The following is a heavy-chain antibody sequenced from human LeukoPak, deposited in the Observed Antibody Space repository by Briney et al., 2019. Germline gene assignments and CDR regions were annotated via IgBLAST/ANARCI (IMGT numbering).Heavy chain of an antibody. V-gene: IGHV3-30*02. CDR3: AKVYDFWSGYYLDY. CDR1: GFTFSSYG. D-gene: IGHD3-3*01. J-gene: IGHJ4*02. Sequence: PGGSLRLSCAASGFTFSSYGMHWVRQAPGKGLEWVAFIRYDGSNKYYADSVKGRFTISRDNSKNTLYLQVNSLRAEDTAVYYCAKVYDFWSGYYLDYWGQGTLVTVSS. CDR2: IRYDGSNK.